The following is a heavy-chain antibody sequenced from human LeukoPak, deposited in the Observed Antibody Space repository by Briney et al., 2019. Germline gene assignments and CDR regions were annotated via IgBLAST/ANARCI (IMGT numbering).Heavy chain of an antibody. CDR2: ISIAGNTE. V-gene: IGHV3-30-3*01. Sequence: SLRLSCAASGFTFSSYAMHWVRQAPGKGLEWVAVISIAGNTEHYADSVKGRFTISRDNSKNTMYLQMNSLRPEDTAVYSCAREGSGSTWSSFDFWGQGSLVTVSS. D-gene: IGHD6-13*01. J-gene: IGHJ4*02. CDR3: AREGSGSTWSSFDF. CDR1: GFTFSSYA.